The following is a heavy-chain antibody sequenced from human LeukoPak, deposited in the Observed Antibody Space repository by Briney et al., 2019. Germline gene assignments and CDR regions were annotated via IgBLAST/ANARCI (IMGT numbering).Heavy chain of an antibody. CDR2: INPNSGGT. D-gene: IGHD4-17*01. CDR1: GYTFTGYY. Sequence: ASVKVSCKASGYTFTGYYMHWVRQAPGQGLEWMGWINPNSGGTNYAQKFQGRVTMTRDTSISTAYMELSRLRSDDTAVYYCATTAHRGDYGDFSFDYWGQGTLVTVSS. V-gene: IGHV1-2*02. J-gene: IGHJ4*02. CDR3: ATTAHRGDYGDFSFDY.